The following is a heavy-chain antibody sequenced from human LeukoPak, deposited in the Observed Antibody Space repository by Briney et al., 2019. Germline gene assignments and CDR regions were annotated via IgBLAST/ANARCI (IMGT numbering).Heavy chain of an antibody. CDR3: ARRAGAARLDY. Sequence: PSETLYLTCTVSVGCISSSSYTWGWMRQPPGKGLEWIGSIYYSGSTYYNPSLKGRVTISVDTSKNQFSLKLSSVTAADTAVYYCARRAGAARLDYWGQGTLVTVSS. J-gene: IGHJ4*02. D-gene: IGHD6-6*01. V-gene: IGHV4-39*01. CDR2: IYYSGST. CDR1: VGCISSSSYT.